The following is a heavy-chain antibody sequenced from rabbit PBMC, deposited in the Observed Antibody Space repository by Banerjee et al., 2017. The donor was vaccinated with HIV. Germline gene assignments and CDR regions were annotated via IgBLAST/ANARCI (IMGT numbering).Heavy chain of an antibody. CDR1: GLDFRSSYW. Sequence: QEQLEEYGGDLAQPEGSLPLTCKAPGLDFRSSYWICWVRQAPGKGLEWIACIYTGGRGSAYYAGWAKDQFTISKYSSTTVTLQLSRLTAADTASYFCTRTPAGYADYFYTYFKMWGPGTLVTVS. CDR2: IYTGGRGSA. V-gene: IGHV1S45*01. D-gene: IGHD6-1*01. CDR3: TRTPAGYADYFYTYFKM. J-gene: IGHJ4*01.